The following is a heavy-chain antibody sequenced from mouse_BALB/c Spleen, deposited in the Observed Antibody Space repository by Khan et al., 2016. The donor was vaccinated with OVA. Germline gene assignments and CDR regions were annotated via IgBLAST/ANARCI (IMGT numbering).Heavy chain of an antibody. Sequence: QVQLKQSGAELVKPGASVKLSCKASGYTFTSYYMYWVKQRPGQGLEWIGEINPSNGGTNFNEKFKSKATLTVDKSSSTSYMQLSSLTSEDSAVYYWTRSGYGSFVYWGQGTLVTVSA. CDR2: INPSNGGT. CDR3: TRSGYGSFVY. D-gene: IGHD2-2*01. CDR1: GYTFTSYY. J-gene: IGHJ3*01. V-gene: IGHV1S81*02.